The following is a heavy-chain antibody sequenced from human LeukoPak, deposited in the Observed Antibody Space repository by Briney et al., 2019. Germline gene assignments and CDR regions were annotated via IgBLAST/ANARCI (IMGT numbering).Heavy chain of an antibody. CDR1: GFTVSSNF. V-gene: IGHV3-53*01. J-gene: IGHJ4*02. D-gene: IGHD6-19*01. CDR2: IHSGGST. CDR3: ASSSGWYGYYFDN. Sequence: GGSLRLSWAASGFTVSSNFMNWVRQAPGKGREWVSVIHSGGSTYYADSVKGRFPISRDNSKNTLYLQMNSLRAEDTAVYYCASSSGWYGYYFDNWGQGTLVTVSS.